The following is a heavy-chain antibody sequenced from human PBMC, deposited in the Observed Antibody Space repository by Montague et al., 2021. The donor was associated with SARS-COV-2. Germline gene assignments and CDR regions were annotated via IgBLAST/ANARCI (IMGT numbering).Heavy chain of an antibody. CDR2: TYYRFKWNN. D-gene: IGHD2-2*01. CDR1: GDSVSSNIAT. V-gene: IGHV6-1*01. CDR3: ARIPVGSKYYFDF. Sequence: CAISGDSVSSNIATWNWIRQTPSIGLQRLVMTYYRFKWNNDYAESVKSRITIDPDTSKHQFSLHLNSVTPEDTAVYYCARIPVGSKYYFDFWGQGTLVTVSS. J-gene: IGHJ4*02.